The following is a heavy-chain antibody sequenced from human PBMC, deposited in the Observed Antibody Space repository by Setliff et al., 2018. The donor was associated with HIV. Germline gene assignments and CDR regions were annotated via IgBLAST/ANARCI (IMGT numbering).Heavy chain of an antibody. Sequence: SETLSLTCTVSGGSASNSRYYWAWIRQPPGKGLEYIGSIHYDEKTYYNPSLKSRVTISIDTSKNQFSLNLTSVTAADTAVYYCASRIYYYDSNNFLREEGFDPWGQGTLVTVSS. J-gene: IGHJ5*02. CDR2: IHYDEKT. CDR3: ASRIYYYDSNNFLREEGFDP. V-gene: IGHV4-39*01. D-gene: IGHD3-22*01. CDR1: GGSASNSRYY.